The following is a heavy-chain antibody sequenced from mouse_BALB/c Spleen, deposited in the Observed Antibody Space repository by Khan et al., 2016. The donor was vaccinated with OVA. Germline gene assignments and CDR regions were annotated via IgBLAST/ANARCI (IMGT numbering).Heavy chain of an antibody. D-gene: IGHD1-1*02. CDR3: ARGGKLAY. J-gene: IGHJ3*01. CDR2: ISTYNGDV. CDR1: GYTFTESA. V-gene: IGHV1S137*01. Sequence: VQLQESGAELVRPGVSVKLSCKGSGYTFTESAMHWVKQSHAKRLEWIGVISTYNGDVDYSQTFKDKATMTEDRSSRTAYLELARLTSEDSAIYYCARGGKLAYWGQGTLVTVSA.